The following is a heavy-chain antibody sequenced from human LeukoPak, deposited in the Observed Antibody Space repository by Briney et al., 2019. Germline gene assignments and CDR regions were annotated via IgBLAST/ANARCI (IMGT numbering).Heavy chain of an antibody. V-gene: IGHV4-59*01. D-gene: IGHD6-19*01. CDR3: ARGGSSGWYAHY. J-gene: IGHJ4*02. CDR1: GDSISTYY. Sequence: PSETLSLTCTVSGDSISTYYWSWIRQPPGEGLEWIGYIFHSGITSYNPSLKSRVTISVDTSKNQFSLKLSSVTAADTAVYYCARGGSSGWYAHYWGQGTLVTVSS. CDR2: IFHSGIT.